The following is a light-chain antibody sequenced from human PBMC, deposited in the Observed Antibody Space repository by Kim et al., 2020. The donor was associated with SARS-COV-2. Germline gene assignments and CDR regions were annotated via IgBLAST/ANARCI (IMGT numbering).Light chain of an antibody. CDR3: QQYDNYPLT. J-gene: IGKJ1*01. V-gene: IGKV1D-16*01. CDR1: QGISSW. CDR2: AAS. Sequence: DIQMTQSPSSLSASIGDRVTITCRASQGISSWLAWYQQKPEKAPKCLIYAASSLQSGVPSRFSGSGSGTDFTLTISSLQPEDFATYYWQQYDNYPLTFGQGTKVDIK.